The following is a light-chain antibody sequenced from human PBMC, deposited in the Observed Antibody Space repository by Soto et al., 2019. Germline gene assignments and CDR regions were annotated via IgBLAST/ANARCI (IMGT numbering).Light chain of an antibody. CDR3: QQYYSTPQT. Sequence: DIVMTQSPDSLAVSLGERATINCKSSQSVLYNSNDKTYLAWYQQKPGQPPKLLIYWASTRESGVPDRFSGSGSGTDVTLTISSLQAEDVAVYYCQQYYSTPQTFGKGTKLEIK. V-gene: IGKV4-1*01. CDR1: QSVLYNSNDKTY. CDR2: WAS. J-gene: IGKJ2*01.